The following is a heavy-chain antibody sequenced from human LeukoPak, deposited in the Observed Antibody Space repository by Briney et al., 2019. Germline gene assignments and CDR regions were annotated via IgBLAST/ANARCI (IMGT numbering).Heavy chain of an antibody. CDR3: ARDTYGGNLNWFDP. CDR1: GGSISSGGYY. Sequence: SQTLSLTCTVSGGSISSGGYYWSWIRQHPGKGLEWIGYIYYSGSTYYNPSLKSRVTISVDTSKNQFSLKLSSVTAADTAVYYCARDTYGGNLNWFDPWGQGTLVTVSS. J-gene: IGHJ5*02. V-gene: IGHV4-31*03. D-gene: IGHD4-23*01. CDR2: IYYSGST.